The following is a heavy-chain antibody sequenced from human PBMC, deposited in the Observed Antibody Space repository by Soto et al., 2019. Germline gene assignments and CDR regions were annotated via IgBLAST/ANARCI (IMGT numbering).Heavy chain of an antibody. CDR1: GGSISSGDYY. CDR2: IYYSGST. J-gene: IGHJ4*01. Sequence: SETLSLTCTVSGGSISSGDYYWSWIRQPPGKGLEWIGYIYYSGSTYYNPSLKRRVTISVDTSKNQFSLKLSSVTAADTAVYYCARGSYYYDSSGYYHYWGHGTLVTVSS. CDR3: ARGSYYYDSSGYYHY. D-gene: IGHD3-22*01. V-gene: IGHV4-30-4*01.